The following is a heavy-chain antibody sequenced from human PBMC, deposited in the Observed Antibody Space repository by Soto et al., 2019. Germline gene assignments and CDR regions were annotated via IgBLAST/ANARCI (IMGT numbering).Heavy chain of an antibody. CDR2: LRDSGVSP. CDR1: GFPFSSYA. Sequence: VGSLRLSCAGSGFPFSSYAMSWVRQAPEKGLEWVSALRDSGVSPYYADSVKGRFTISRDNSKNTLYLQMDSLRVEDTALYYCAKMTSDSYDRNYGMDVWGQGTTVTVSS. J-gene: IGHJ6*02. D-gene: IGHD5-18*01. CDR3: AKMTSDSYDRNYGMDV. V-gene: IGHV3-23*01.